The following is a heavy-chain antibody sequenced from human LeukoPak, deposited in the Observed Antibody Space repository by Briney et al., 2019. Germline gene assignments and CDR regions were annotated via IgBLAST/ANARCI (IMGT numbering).Heavy chain of an antibody. CDR2: VGSSSSYI. Sequence: GGSLRLSCAASGFTFSSSAMSWVRQAPGKGLEWVSSVGSSSSYIYYAESVKGRFTSFRDNAKSSVYLQMNSLRAEDTAVYYCARDSDTDMARKLDYWGQGTLVIVSS. CDR3: ARDSDTDMARKLDY. D-gene: IGHD5-18*01. CDR1: GFTFSSSA. V-gene: IGHV3-21*06. J-gene: IGHJ4*02.